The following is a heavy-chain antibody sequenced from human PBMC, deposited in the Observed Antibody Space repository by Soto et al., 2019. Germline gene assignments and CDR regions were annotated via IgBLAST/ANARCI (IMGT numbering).Heavy chain of an antibody. Sequence: GXLILFFATSGYTFRYWWMSWVRQAPGKGLEWVSNIRADGYEKNYVDSVKGRFTISRDDAKNSLYLETNSLRDEDTALYFCARGRSLNAWGQGTMVTVSS. CDR3: ARGRSLNA. V-gene: IGHV3-7*03. D-gene: IGHD2-8*01. CDR2: IRADGYEK. CDR1: GYTFRYWW. J-gene: IGHJ3*01.